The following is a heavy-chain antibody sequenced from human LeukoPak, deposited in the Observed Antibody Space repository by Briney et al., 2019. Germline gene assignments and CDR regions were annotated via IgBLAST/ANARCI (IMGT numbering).Heavy chain of an antibody. V-gene: IGHV5-10-1*01. J-gene: IGHJ6*02. CDR2: IDPSDSYI. CDR1: GYSFTNYW. Sequence: GESLQISCKGSGYSFTNYWISWVRQMPGKGLEWMGRIDPSDSYINYSPSFQGHVTISADKSISTAYLQWSSLKASDTAIYYCARVRVTTSLYYYYGFDVWGQGTTVTVSS. D-gene: IGHD4-17*01. CDR3: ARVRVTTSLYYYYGFDV.